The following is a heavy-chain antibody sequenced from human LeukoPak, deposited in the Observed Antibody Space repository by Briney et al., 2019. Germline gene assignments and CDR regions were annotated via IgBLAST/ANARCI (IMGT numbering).Heavy chain of an antibody. CDR2: INSDGSTT. D-gene: IGHD2-15*01. J-gene: IGHJ4*02. V-gene: IGHV3-74*01. Sequence: GSLRLSCAASGFTLSSYWMHWVRQAPGKGLVWVSRINSDGSTTNYADSVQGRFSISRDNAKNSLYLQMNSLRAEDTAVYYCASDAEYCSGGSCYRGNFDYWGQGTLVTVSS. CDR1: GFTLSSYW. CDR3: ASDAEYCSGGSCYRGNFDY.